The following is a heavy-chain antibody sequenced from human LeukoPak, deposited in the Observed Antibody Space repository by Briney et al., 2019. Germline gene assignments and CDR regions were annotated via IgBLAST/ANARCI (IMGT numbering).Heavy chain of an antibody. V-gene: IGHV3-30-3*01. J-gene: IGHJ6*03. CDR1: GFTFSSYA. D-gene: IGHD3-10*01. CDR2: ISYDGSNK. CDR3: ARGAMVRGVIPGALYYYYMDV. Sequence: PGRSLRLSCAASGFTFSSYAMHWVRQAPGKGLEWVAVISYDGSNKYYADSVKGRFTISRDNSKNTLYLQMNSLRAEDTAVYYCARGAMVRGVIPGALYYYYMDVWGKGTTVTVSS.